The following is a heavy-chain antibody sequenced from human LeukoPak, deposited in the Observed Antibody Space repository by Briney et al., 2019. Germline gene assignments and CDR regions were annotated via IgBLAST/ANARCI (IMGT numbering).Heavy chain of an antibody. CDR3: ARDRGIEVILTEDNWFDP. V-gene: IGHV4-59*12. CDR2: IYDSGKT. J-gene: IGHJ5*02. CDR1: GDSISSYY. Sequence: SETLSLTCTVSGDSISSYYWSWIRQPPGKGLEWIGYIYDSGKTNYNASLISRVTISVDTSKNQFSLKLSSVTAADTAVYCCARDRGIEVILTEDNWFDPWGQGTLVTVSS. D-gene: IGHD3/OR15-3a*01.